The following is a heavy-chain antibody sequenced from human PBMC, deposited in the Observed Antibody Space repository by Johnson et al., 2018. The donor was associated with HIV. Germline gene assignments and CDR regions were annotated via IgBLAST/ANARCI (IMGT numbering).Heavy chain of an antibody. Sequence: VQLVESGGGLVQPGGSLRLSCVVSGFNVSSNYMSWVRQAPGKGLEWVSVIYKGGSVYYVDSVKGRFIISRDTSKDTVFLHMNSLRAEDTAVYYCARGLFSSIAASWGAFDIWGQGTMVTVSS. CDR1: GFNVSSNY. J-gene: IGHJ3*02. CDR3: ARGLFSSIAASWGAFDI. CDR2: IYKGGSV. V-gene: IGHV3-66*01. D-gene: IGHD6-6*01.